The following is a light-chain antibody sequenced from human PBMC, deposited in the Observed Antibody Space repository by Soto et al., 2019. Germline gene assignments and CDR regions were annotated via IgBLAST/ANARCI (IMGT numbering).Light chain of an antibody. CDR1: QSISSNY. V-gene: IGKV3-20*01. CDR3: QQYNYWPLT. Sequence: EIVLTQSPGTLSLSPGERATLSCRASQSISSNYLAWYQQRPGQAPRLLIFGASYRATGIPDRFSGSGSGTDFTLTISRLEPEDFAVYYCQQYNYWPLTFGGGTRVEI. J-gene: IGKJ4*01. CDR2: GAS.